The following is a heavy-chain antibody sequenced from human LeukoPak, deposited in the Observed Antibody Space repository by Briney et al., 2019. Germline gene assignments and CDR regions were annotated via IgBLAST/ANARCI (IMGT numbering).Heavy chain of an antibody. CDR1: GGSISSYY. Sequence: SETLSLTCTVSGGSISSYYWSWIRQPAGKGLEWIGRIYTSGSTNYNPSLKSRVTMSVDTSKNQFSPKLSSVTAADTAVYYCARQNVIAAAGTSWFDPWGQGTLVTVSS. V-gene: IGHV4-4*07. D-gene: IGHD6-13*01. J-gene: IGHJ5*02. CDR3: ARQNVIAAAGTSWFDP. CDR2: IYTSGST.